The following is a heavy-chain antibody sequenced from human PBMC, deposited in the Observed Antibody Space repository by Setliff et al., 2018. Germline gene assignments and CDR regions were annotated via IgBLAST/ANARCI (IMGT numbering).Heavy chain of an antibody. V-gene: IGHV1-18*01. CDR2: ISAYNGNT. CDR3: VREGVDSRSSTDYRYYMDV. CDR1: GYTFTSFD. J-gene: IGHJ6*03. Sequence: ASVKVSCKASGYTFTSFDISWVRQAPGQGLEWMGWISAYNGNTNFAPKLQGRVTMTTDTSTSTVYMELRSLRSDDTAVYYCVREGVDSRSSTDYRYYMDVWGKGTTVTVSS. D-gene: IGHD3-22*01.